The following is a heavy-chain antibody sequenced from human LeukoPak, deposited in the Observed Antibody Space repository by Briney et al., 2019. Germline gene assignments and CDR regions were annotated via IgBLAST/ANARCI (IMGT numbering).Heavy chain of an antibody. D-gene: IGHD3-22*01. Sequence: PGGSLRLSCAASGFTFNIYGMHWVRQAPGKGLEWGTFIGSDGNNKYYADSVKGRFTISRDNSKNTLYLQMNSLRAEDTAVYYCAKDWASYYDTSGYVYYYGMDVWGQGTTVTVSS. V-gene: IGHV3-30*02. J-gene: IGHJ6*02. CDR2: IGSDGNNK. CDR1: GFTFNIYG. CDR3: AKDWASYYDTSGYVYYYGMDV.